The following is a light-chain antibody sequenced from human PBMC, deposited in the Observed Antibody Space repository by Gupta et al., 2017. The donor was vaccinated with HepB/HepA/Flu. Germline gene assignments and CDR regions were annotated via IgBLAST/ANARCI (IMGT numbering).Light chain of an antibody. V-gene: IGKV3-15*01. CDR3: QQYNNWPPWT. CDR2: GAS. J-gene: IGKJ1*01. Sequence: EIVMTQSPATLSVSQGESATLSCRASQSVSSNLAWYQQKPGQAPWLLIYGASTRATGIPARFSGSGSGTEFTLTISSLQSEDFAVYYCQQYNNWPPWTFGQGTKVEIK. CDR1: QSVSSN.